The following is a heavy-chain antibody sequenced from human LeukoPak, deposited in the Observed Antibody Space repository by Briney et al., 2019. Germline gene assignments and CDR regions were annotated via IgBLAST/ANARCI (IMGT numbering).Heavy chain of an antibody. J-gene: IGHJ4*02. V-gene: IGHV3-48*03. CDR1: GFTSSTYA. CDR3: ARSNGLRYFDR. D-gene: IGHD4-11*01. CDR2: FGSTGTI. Sequence: GGSLRLSCAAPGFTSSTYAMNWIRQAPGKGLEWVAYFGSTGTIHYADSMRGRFTISRDNAEMSLFLQMNSLRVDDTAVYYCARSNGLRYFDRWGQGTLVTVSS.